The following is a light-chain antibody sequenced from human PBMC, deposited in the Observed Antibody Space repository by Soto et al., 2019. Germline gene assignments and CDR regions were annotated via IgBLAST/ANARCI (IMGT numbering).Light chain of an antibody. Sequence: QSVLTQPPSVSGAPGQRVTISCTGSSSNIGAGYDVHWYQHLPGTAPKLLIYGNDNRPSGVPDRFSGSKFGTSAYLAITGLQAEDEADYYCQSYDSSLSGSRVFGGVTKVTVL. V-gene: IGLV1-40*01. CDR2: GND. CDR3: QSYDSSLSGSRV. J-gene: IGLJ3*02. CDR1: SSNIGAGYD.